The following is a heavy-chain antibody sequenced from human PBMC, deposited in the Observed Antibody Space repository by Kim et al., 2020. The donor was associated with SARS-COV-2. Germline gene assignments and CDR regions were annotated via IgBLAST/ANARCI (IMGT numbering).Heavy chain of an antibody. D-gene: IGHD6-19*01. CDR3: ARIPGIAVAGHYWYFDL. CDR2: INTNTGNP. CDR1: GYTFTSYA. J-gene: IGHJ2*01. V-gene: IGHV7-4-1*02. Sequence: ASVKVSCKASGYTFTSYAMNWVRQAPGQGLEWMGWINTNTGNPTYAQGFTGRFVFSLDTSVSTAYLQISSLKAEDTAVYYCARIPGIAVAGHYWYFDLWGRGTLFTVSS.